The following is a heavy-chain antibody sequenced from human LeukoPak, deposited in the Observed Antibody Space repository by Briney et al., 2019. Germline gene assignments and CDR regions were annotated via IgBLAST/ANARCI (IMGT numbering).Heavy chain of an antibody. CDR1: RYTFTGYY. CDR2: INPNSGGT. CDR3: ARGIGAYYYGMDV. V-gene: IGHV1-2*02. J-gene: IGHJ6*02. D-gene: IGHD1-26*01. Sequence: ASVKVSCKASRYTFTGYYMHWVRQAPRQGLEWMGWINPNSGGTNYAQKFQGRVTMTRDTSISTAYMELSRLRSDDTAVYYCARGIGAYYYGMDVWGQGTTVTVSS.